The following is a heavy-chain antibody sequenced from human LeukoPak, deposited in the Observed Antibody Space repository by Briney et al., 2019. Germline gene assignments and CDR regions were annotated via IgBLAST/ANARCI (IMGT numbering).Heavy chain of an antibody. J-gene: IGHJ4*02. CDR3: ARDQRWLVQGEFDY. V-gene: IGHV1-2*02. CDR1: GYTFTGYY. Sequence: ASVKVSCKASGYTFTGYYMHWVRQAPGQGLEWMGWINPDSGGTNYAQKFQGRGTMTRDTSISTAYMELSRLRSDDTAVYYCARDQRWLVQGEFDYWGQGTLVTVSS. D-gene: IGHD6-19*01. CDR2: INPDSGGT.